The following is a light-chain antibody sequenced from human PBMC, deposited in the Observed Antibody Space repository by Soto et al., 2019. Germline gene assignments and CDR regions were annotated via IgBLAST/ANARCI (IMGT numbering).Light chain of an antibody. J-gene: IGKJ5*01. CDR3: QQRSNWPPEIT. Sequence: EVVLTQSPGTLSLSPGERASLSCRASQSVSNSFLAWYQQKAGQSPRLLIYAASARAIGIPARFSGSGSGTDFTLTISSLEPEDFAVYYCQQRSNWPPEITFGQGTRLEIK. CDR1: QSVSNSF. CDR2: AAS. V-gene: IGKV3-11*01.